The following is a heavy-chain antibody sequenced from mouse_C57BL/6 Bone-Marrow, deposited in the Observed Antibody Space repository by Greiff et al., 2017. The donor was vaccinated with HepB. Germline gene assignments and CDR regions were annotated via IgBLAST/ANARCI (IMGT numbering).Heavy chain of an antibody. Sequence: EVKLMESGPELVKPGASVKISCKASGYSFTDYNMNWVKQSNGKSLEWIGVINPNYGTTSYNQKFKGKATLTVDQSSSTAYMQLNSLTSEDSAVYYCARWGGSSYDYAMDYWGQGTSVTVSS. V-gene: IGHV1-39*01. CDR2: INPNYGTT. CDR3: ARWGGSSYDYAMDY. CDR1: GYSFTDYN. J-gene: IGHJ4*01. D-gene: IGHD1-1*01.